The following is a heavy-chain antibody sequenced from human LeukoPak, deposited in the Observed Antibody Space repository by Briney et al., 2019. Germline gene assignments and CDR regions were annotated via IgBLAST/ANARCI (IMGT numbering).Heavy chain of an antibody. V-gene: IGHV1-69*06. J-gene: IGHJ5*02. CDR2: IIPIFGTT. CDR3: ARDNSVGDTAWWFDP. CDR1: GGTFSSYA. Sequence: ASVKVSCKSSGGTFSSYAIIWVRQAPGQVLEWIGGIIPIFGTTNYAQKFQDRVTITADKSTSTAYMELSSLRSEDTAVYYCARDNSVGDTAWWFDPWGQGTLVTVSS. D-gene: IGHD1-26*01.